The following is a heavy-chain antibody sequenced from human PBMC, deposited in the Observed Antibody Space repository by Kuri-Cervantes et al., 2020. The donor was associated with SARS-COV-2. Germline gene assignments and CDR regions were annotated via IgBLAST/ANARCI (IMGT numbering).Heavy chain of an antibody. Sequence: ASVKVSCKASGYTFTSYGISWVRQAPGQGLEWMGWISAYNGNTNYAQKLQGRVTMTTDTSTSTAYMELRSLRSDDTAVYYCARPSTYCSSTSCYFSRAYYYYGMDVWGQGTTVTVSS. CDR1: GYTFTSYG. J-gene: IGHJ6*02. V-gene: IGHV1-18*01. CDR3: ARPSTYCSSTSCYFSRAYYYYGMDV. D-gene: IGHD2-2*01. CDR2: ISAYNGNT.